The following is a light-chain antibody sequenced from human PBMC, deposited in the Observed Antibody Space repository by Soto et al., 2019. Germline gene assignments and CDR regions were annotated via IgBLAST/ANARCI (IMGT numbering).Light chain of an antibody. CDR3: CSYAGTNSYV. V-gene: IGLV2-23*01. J-gene: IGLJ1*01. Sequence: QSALTQPASVSGSPGQSITISCTGTSSDVGSYNLVSWYLHHPGKAPKLIIYEGTKRPSGVSNRFSGSKSGNTASLTISGLQAEDEAAFYCCSYAGTNSYVFGTGTKVTVL. CDR2: EGT. CDR1: SSDVGSYNL.